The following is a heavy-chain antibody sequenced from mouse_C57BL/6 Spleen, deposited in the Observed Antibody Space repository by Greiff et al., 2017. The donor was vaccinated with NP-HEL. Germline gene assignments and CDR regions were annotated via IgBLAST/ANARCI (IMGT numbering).Heavy chain of an antibody. Sequence: DVHLVESGGGLVKPGGSLKLSCAASGFTFSSYTMSWVRQTPEKRLEWVATISGGGGNTYYPDSVKGRFTISRDNAKNTLYLQMSSLRSEDTALYYCARPELGSAMDYWGQGTSVTVSS. CDR3: ARPELGSAMDY. D-gene: IGHD4-1*01. V-gene: IGHV5-9*01. J-gene: IGHJ4*01. CDR1: GFTFSSYT. CDR2: ISGGGGNT.